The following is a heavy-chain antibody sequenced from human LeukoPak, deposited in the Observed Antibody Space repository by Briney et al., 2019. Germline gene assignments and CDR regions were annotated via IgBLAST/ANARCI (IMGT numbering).Heavy chain of an antibody. D-gene: IGHD1-26*01. CDR1: GGTFSSYA. Sequence: ASVEVSCKASGGTFSSYAISWVRQAPGQGLEWMGGIIPIFGTANYAQKFQGRVTITADESTSTAYMELSSLRSEDTAVYYCARDVGGSYLGGLFDYWGQGTLVTVSS. J-gene: IGHJ4*02. V-gene: IGHV1-69*13. CDR2: IIPIFGTA. CDR3: ARDVGGSYLGGLFDY.